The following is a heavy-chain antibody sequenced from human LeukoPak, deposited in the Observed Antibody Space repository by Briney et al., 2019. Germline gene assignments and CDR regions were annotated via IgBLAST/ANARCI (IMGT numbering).Heavy chain of an antibody. D-gene: IGHD5-18*01. CDR3: ARSSRRGYSSYDAFDI. Sequence: SETLSLTCTVSGGSISSYYWSWIRQPAGKGLGWIGRIYTSGSTNYNPSLKSRVTRSVDTSKNQFSLKLSSVTAADTAVYYCARSSRRGYSSYDAFDIWGQGTMVTVSS. V-gene: IGHV4-4*07. CDR1: GGSISSYY. CDR2: IYTSGST. J-gene: IGHJ3*02.